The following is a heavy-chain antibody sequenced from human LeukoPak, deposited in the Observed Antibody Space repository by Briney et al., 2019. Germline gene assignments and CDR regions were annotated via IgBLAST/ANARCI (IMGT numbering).Heavy chain of an antibody. Sequence: VSVKVSCKASGYTFTSYGISWVRQAPGQGLEWMGWISAYNGNTNYAQKLQGRVTMTTDTSTSTAYMELRSLRSDDTAVYYCARDLFWSGYYSALKTNWFDPWGQGTLVTVSS. J-gene: IGHJ5*02. D-gene: IGHD3-3*01. CDR3: ARDLFWSGYYSALKTNWFDP. CDR2: ISAYNGNT. V-gene: IGHV1-18*01. CDR1: GYTFTSYG.